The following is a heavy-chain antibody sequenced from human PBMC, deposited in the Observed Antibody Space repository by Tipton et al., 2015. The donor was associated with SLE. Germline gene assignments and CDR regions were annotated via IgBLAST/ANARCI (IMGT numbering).Heavy chain of an antibody. CDR2: INHSGST. J-gene: IGHJ6*02. D-gene: IGHD5-18*01. V-gene: IGHV4-34*01. CDR3: VRDGRGYSYNYYNGMDV. CDR1: GGSFSGYY. Sequence: TLSLTCAVYGGSFSGYYWSWIRQPPGKGLEWIGEINHSGSTNYNPSLKSRVTISVDTSKNQFSLKLSSVTAADTAVYYCVRDGRGYSYNYYNGMDVWGQGTTVTVSS.